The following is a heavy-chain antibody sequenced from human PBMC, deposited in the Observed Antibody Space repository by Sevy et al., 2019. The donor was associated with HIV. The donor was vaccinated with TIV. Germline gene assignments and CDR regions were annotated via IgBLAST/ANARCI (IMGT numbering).Heavy chain of an antibody. Sequence: GGSLRLSCAASGFTFSDHYMEWVRQAPGKGLEWVGRIRNKADSYTTEYAASVKGRFTISRDDSKNSLYLLMNSLKTEYTAVYDCATHAGIAAAGRVFDYWGQGTLVTVSS. CDR1: GFTFSDHY. J-gene: IGHJ4*02. V-gene: IGHV3-72*01. CDR2: IRNKADSYTT. CDR3: ATHAGIAAAGRVFDY. D-gene: IGHD6-13*01.